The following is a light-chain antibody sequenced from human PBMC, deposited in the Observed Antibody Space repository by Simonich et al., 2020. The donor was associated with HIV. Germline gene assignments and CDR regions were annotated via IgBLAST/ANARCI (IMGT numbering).Light chain of an antibody. CDR3: CSYAGSYVV. CDR1: SSDLGGYNY. Sequence: QSALTQPRSVSGSPGQSVTISCTGTSSDLGGYNYVSWYQQHPGKAPKLMLYDVRKRPSGVPDRFSGSKSGNTASLTISGLQAEDEADYYCCSYAGSYVVFGGGTKLTVL. CDR2: DVR. J-gene: IGLJ2*01. V-gene: IGLV2-11*01.